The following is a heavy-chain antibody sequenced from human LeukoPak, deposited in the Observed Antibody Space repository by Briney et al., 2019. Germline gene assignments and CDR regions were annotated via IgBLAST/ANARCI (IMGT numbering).Heavy chain of an antibody. D-gene: IGHD2-15*01. CDR1: GYTFTSYA. V-gene: IGHV1-3*03. CDR3: ARGPVGCSGGSCYLGLLDY. J-gene: IGHJ4*02. Sequence: GASVKVSCKASGYTFTSYAMHWVRQAPGQRLEWMGWINAGNGNTKYSQEFQGRVTITRDTSASTAYMELSSLRSEDMAVYYCARGPVGCSGGSCYLGLLDYWGQGTLVTVSS. CDR2: INAGNGNT.